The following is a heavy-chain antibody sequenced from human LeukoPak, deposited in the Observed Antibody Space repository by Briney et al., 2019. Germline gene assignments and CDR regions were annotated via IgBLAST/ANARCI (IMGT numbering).Heavy chain of an antibody. V-gene: IGHV3-21*01. D-gene: IGHD5-18*01. CDR3: ATNVDTAMAVVPFYYYYYYMDV. CDR2: ISSSSSYI. Sequence: GGSLRLSCAASGFTFSSYSMNWVRQAPGKGLEWVSSISSSSSYIYYADSVKGRFTISRDNAKNSLYLQMNSLRAEDAAVYYCATNVDTAMAVVPFYYYYYYMDVWGKGTTVTVSS. J-gene: IGHJ6*03. CDR1: GFTFSSYS.